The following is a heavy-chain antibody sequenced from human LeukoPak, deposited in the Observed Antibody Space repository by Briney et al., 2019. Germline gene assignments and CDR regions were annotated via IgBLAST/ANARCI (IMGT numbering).Heavy chain of an antibody. CDR1: GNSFGDYY. CDR3: ARVVPPTDYGSGSYFWDPYYFDY. CDR2: IYTSGST. Sequence: PSETLSLTCTVSGNSFGDYYWSWIRQPAGKGLEWIGRIYTSGSTTYNPSLKSRVTMSVDTSKSQFSLNLMSVTAADTAVYYCARVVPPTDYGSGSYFWDPYYFDYWGQGTLVTVSS. D-gene: IGHD3-10*01. J-gene: IGHJ4*02. V-gene: IGHV4-4*07.